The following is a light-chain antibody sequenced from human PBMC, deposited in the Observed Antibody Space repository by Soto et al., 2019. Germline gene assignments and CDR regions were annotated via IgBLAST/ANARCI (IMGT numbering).Light chain of an antibody. CDR2: DAS. Sequence: EIVLTQSPATLSLSPGERATLSCRASQSVGSFLAWYQQKHGQAPRLLIYDASNKATGIPARFSGSGSGTVFTFSISSLEPEDFAVYYCQQRSSWPLTFGGGTKV. V-gene: IGKV3-11*01. CDR1: QSVGSF. J-gene: IGKJ4*01. CDR3: QQRSSWPLT.